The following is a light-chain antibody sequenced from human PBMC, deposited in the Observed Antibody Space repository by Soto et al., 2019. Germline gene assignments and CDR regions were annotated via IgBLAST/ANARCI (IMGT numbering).Light chain of an antibody. CDR3: QQYKTYWT. CDR2: RAF. Sequence: DIQMTQSPSTLSASVGDTVTITCRASQSVDVWLAWYQQKPGKAPKVLIYRAFSLQTGVPSRFSGGGTGTEFTLTITNLQPDDFATYYCQQYKTYWTFGQGTKVEIK. J-gene: IGKJ1*01. V-gene: IGKV1-5*03. CDR1: QSVDVW.